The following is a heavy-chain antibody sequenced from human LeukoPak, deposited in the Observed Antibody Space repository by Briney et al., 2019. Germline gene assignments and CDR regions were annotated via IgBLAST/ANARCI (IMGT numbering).Heavy chain of an antibody. V-gene: IGHV3-23*01. D-gene: IGHD5-12*01. CDR3: AKALAAYEY. CDR1: GFTFSSSA. CDR2: ISNNGGYT. J-gene: IGHJ4*02. Sequence: GGSLRLSCAASGFTFSSSAMSWVRQAPGKGLEWVSAISNNGGYTYYADSVQGRFTISRDNSKNTLYLQMNSLRAEDTAVYYCAKALAAYEYWGQGTLVTVSS.